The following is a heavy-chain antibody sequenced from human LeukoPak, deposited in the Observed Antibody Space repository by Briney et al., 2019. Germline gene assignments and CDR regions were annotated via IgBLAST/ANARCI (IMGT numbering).Heavy chain of an antibody. D-gene: IGHD6-13*01. V-gene: IGHV3-30*02. J-gene: IGHJ4*02. CDR1: GFTFSSYG. CDR2: IRYDGSNK. Sequence: GGSLRLSCAASGFTFSSYGMHWVRQAPGKGLEWVAFIRYDGSNKYYADSVTGRFTISRDNSKNTLYLQMNSLRAEDTAVYYCAKDLPPPIYSSSWPEALYWGQGTLVTVSS. CDR3: AKDLPPPIYSSSWPEALY.